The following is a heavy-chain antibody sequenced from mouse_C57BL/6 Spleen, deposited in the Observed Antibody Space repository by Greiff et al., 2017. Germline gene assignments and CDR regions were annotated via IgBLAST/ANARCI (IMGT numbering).Heavy chain of an antibody. D-gene: IGHD1-1*01. CDR2: IYPGDGDT. CDR1: GYAFSSSW. J-gene: IGHJ4*01. CDR3: ARKPYYGSSAMDY. Sequence: VKLMESGPELVKPGASVKISCKASGYAFSSSWMNWVKQRPGKGLEWIGRIYPGDGDTNYNGKFKGKATLTADKSSSTAYMQLSSLTSEDSAVYFCARKPYYGSSAMDYWGQGTSVTVSS. V-gene: IGHV1-82*01.